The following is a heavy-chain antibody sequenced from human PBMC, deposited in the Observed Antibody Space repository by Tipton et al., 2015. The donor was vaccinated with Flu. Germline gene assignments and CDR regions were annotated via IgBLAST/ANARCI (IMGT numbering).Heavy chain of an antibody. CDR3: ARGTGYANTYFDS. J-gene: IGHJ4*02. CDR1: GGTFSGYY. Sequence: AGLVKPSETLSLTCAVYGGTFSGYYWTWIRQPPGKRLEWIGEINHSGSANYNPSLKSQVTMSVDTSKNQFSLKVKSVTAADTAVYYCARGTGYANTYFDSWGRGTLVTVSS. CDR2: INHSGSA. D-gene: IGHD3-9*01. V-gene: IGHV4-34*01.